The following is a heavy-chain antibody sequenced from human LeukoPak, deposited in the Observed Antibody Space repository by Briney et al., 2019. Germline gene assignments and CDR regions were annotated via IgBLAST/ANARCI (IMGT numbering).Heavy chain of an antibody. D-gene: IGHD1-26*01. V-gene: IGHV4-59*01. CDR2: IYYSGST. CDR1: GGSISSYY. CDR3: ARTNRVGATTFDY. J-gene: IGHJ4*02. Sequence: PSETLSLTCTVSGGSISSYYWSWIRQPPGKGLEWIGYIYYSGSTNYNPSLKSRVTISVDTSKNQFSLKLSSVTAADTAVYYCARTNRVGATTFDYWGQGTLVTVSS.